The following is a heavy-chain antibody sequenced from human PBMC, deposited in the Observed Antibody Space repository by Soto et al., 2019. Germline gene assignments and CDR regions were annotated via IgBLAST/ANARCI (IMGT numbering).Heavy chain of an antibody. D-gene: IGHD3-10*01. CDR1: GYNFTSYG. Sequence: QVQLVQSGAEVKKPGASVKVSCKTSGYNFTSYGISGVRQAPGQGLEWMGWISGYNGNTNYAQKLQGRVTMTTETSTRTASMELRSLRSDDTAVYYCAREAVGGGLVRGDHWFDPWGQGTLVTVSS. V-gene: IGHV1-18*01. CDR2: ISGYNGNT. J-gene: IGHJ5*02. CDR3: AREAVGGGLVRGDHWFDP.